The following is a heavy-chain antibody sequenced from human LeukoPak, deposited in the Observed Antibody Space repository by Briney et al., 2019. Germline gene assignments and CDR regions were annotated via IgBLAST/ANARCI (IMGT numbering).Heavy chain of an antibody. CDR1: GGSISSGSYF. Sequence: SQTLSLTCTVSGGSISSGSYFWSWIRQPAGKGLEWIGRIYTSGSTNYNPSLKSRVTISVDTSKNQFSLKLSSVTAADTAVYYCARVTVVAAAPAPYYYYYYMDVWGKGTTVTVSS. D-gene: IGHD6-13*01. CDR2: IYTSGST. CDR3: ARVTVVAAAPAPYYYYYYMDV. V-gene: IGHV4-61*02. J-gene: IGHJ6*03.